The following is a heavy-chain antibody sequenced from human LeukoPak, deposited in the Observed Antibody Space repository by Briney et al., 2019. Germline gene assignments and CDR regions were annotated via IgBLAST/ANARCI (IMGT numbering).Heavy chain of an antibody. D-gene: IGHD4-23*01. CDR1: GFTVSSNY. CDR3: ARMGSTVGPL. V-gene: IGHV3-53*01. J-gene: IGHJ4*02. CDR2: IYSGGST. Sequence: GGSLRLSCAPSGFTVSSNYMSWVRQAPGKGLEWVSVIYSGGSTYYADSVRGRFTISRDNSKNTLYLQMSSLRAEDTAVYYCARMGSTVGPLWGQGTLVTVSS.